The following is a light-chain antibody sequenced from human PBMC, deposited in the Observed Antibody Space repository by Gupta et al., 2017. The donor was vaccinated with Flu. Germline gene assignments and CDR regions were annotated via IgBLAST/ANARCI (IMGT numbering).Light chain of an antibody. J-gene: IGKJ2*01. CDR2: DAS. CDR1: QGISTW. V-gene: IGKV1D-16*01. CDR3: QQEQNFPMT. Sequence: DIQLTQSPSSLSAAVGDRVNISCRASQGISTWLAWFQQKPEKAPKSLIYDASRLHSGVPSRFSGSGSGADFTLTISSLQPEDFGTYYCQQEQNFPMTFGQGTKVEIK.